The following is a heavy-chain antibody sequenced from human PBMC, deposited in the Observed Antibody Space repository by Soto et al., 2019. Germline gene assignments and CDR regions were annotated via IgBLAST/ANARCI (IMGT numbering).Heavy chain of an antibody. CDR3: AKGQWELNNWFDP. D-gene: IGHD1-26*01. CDR1: GFTFSSFS. Sequence: GSLRLSCEASGFTFSSFSMNWVRQVPGKGLECISFISSSSSSIIYADSVKGRFTISRDNSKNTLYLQMNSLRAEDTAVYYCAKGQWELNNWFDPWGQGTLVTVSS. V-gene: IGHV3-21*01. CDR2: ISSSSSSI. J-gene: IGHJ5*02.